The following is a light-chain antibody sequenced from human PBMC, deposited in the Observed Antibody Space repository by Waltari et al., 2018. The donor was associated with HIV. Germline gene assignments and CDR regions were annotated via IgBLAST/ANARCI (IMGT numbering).Light chain of an antibody. J-gene: IGKJ1*01. CDR1: QRVLYSSNNKNY. CDR3: QQYYSTPRT. CDR2: WAS. Sequence: DIVMTQSPDSLVVSLGERATITCKSSQRVLYSSNNKNYLAWYQQKPGQPPKLLIYWASTRESGVPDRFSGSGSGTDFTLTISSLQAEDVAVYYCQQYYSTPRTFGQGTKVEIK. V-gene: IGKV4-1*01.